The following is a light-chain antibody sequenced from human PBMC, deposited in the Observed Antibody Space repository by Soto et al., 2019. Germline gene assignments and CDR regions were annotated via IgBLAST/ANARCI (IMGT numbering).Light chain of an antibody. Sequence: DIQTTQSPSTLSASVGDTVTITCRAGQGISRWLAWYQQKPGRAPNLLIYEASTLESGVPSRFSGSGSGTEFTLTISSLHPDDFATYYCHQYDTYSWTFGQGTKVEIK. J-gene: IGKJ1*01. CDR1: QGISRW. V-gene: IGKV1-5*03. CDR3: HQYDTYSWT. CDR2: EAS.